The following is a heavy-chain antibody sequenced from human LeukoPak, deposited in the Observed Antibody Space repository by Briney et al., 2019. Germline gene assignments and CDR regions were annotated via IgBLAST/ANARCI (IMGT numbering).Heavy chain of an antibody. CDR1: GGTFSSYA. Sequence: SVKVSCKASGGTFSSYAISWVRQAPGQGLEWMGGIIPIFGTANYAQKFQGRVTITADESTSTAYMELSSLRSEDTAVYYCAAGYTRGDAFDIWGQGTMVTVSS. V-gene: IGHV1-69*13. CDR2: IIPIFGTA. D-gene: IGHD5-24*01. J-gene: IGHJ3*02. CDR3: AAGYTRGDAFDI.